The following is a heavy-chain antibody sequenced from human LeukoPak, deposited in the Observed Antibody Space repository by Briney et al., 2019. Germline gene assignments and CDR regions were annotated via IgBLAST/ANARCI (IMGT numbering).Heavy chain of an antibody. V-gene: IGHV3-30*02. J-gene: IGHJ4*02. CDR3: VKDTAWAFDY. CDR2: IRKGGNDK. CDR1: GFTFRNYG. Sequence: GGSLRLSCAASGFTFRNYGMHWVRQAPGKGLEWVAFIRKGGNDKFYADSVKGRFSVSRDNSKSTLFLQMSSLRPEDTAVYYCVKDTAWAFDYWGQGTLVTVSS. D-gene: IGHD4-17*01.